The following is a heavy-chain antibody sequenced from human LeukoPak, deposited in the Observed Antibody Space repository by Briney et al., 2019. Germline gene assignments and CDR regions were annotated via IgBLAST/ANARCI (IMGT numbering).Heavy chain of an antibody. V-gene: IGHV3-15*01. D-gene: IGHD3-22*01. Sequence: PGGSLRLSCAASGFTFSNAWMSWVRQAPGKGLEWVGRIKSKTDGGTTDYAAPVKGRFTISRDDSKNTLYLQMNSLKTEDTAVYYCASDVTLIVTFIGDAFDIWGQGTMVTVSS. CDR2: IKSKTDGGTT. CDR3: ASDVTLIVTFIGDAFDI. J-gene: IGHJ3*02. CDR1: GFTFSNAW.